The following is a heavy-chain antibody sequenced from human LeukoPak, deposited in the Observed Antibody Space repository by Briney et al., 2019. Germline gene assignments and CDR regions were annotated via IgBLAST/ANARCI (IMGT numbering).Heavy chain of an antibody. CDR2: IYYSGST. J-gene: IGHJ3*02. D-gene: IGHD2-2*01. CDR1: GGSISSGDYY. CDR3: ARDGGLVVPAAPNAFDI. Sequence: SETLSLTCTVSGGSISSGDYYWSWIRQPPGTGLEWIGYIYYSGSTYYNPSLKSRVTISVDTSKNQFSLKLSSVTAADTAVYYCARDGGLVVPAAPNAFDIWGQGTMVTVSS. V-gene: IGHV4-30-4*01.